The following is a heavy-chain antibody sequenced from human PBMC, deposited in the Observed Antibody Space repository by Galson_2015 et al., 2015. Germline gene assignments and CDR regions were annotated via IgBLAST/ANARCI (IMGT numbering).Heavy chain of an antibody. J-gene: IGHJ1*01. V-gene: IGHV1-18*01. CDR1: GYTFTSYG. CDR3: ARVRGWIGSGWKDEYFQH. D-gene: IGHD6-19*01. CDR2: ISAYNGNT. Sequence: SVKVSCKASGYTFTSYGISWVRQAPGQGLEWMGWISAYNGNTNYAQKLQGRVTMTTDTSTSTAYMELRSLRSDDTAVYYCARVRGWIGSGWKDEYFQHWGQGTLVTVSS.